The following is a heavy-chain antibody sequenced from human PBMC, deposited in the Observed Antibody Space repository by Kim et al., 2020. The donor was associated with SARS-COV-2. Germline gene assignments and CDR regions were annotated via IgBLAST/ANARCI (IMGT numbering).Heavy chain of an antibody. Sequence: SNPSLKRRVTISVDTSKNQFSLKPSSVTAAATAVYYCARGHYSSSGWFDPWGQGTLVTVSS. D-gene: IGHD6-6*01. J-gene: IGHJ5*02. V-gene: IGHV4-34*01. CDR3: ARGHYSSSGWFDP.